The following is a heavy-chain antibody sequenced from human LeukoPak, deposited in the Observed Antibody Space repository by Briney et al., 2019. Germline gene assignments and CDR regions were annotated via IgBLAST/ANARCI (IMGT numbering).Heavy chain of an antibody. D-gene: IGHD3-22*01. Sequence: ASVKVSCKASGGTFSSYAISWVRQAPGQGLEWMGGIIPIFGTANYAQKFQGRVTITADESTSTAYMELSSLRSEDTAVYYCARSYYDSSGYTYWGQGTLVTVSS. CDR2: IIPIFGTA. CDR1: GGTFSSYA. CDR3: ARSYYDSSGYTY. V-gene: IGHV1-69*13. J-gene: IGHJ4*02.